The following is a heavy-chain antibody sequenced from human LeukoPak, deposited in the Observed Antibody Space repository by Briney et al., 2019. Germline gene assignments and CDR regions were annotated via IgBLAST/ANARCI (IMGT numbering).Heavy chain of an antibody. CDR2: ISDSGHTK. Sequence: TGGSLRLSCAASGFTLSPYAMNWVRQAPGKGLEWIAFISDSGHTKYNADSVKGRFTISRDNAKNSVLLQMNSLRDEDTACYYCARKELEGSCFDPWGQGTLVTV. D-gene: IGHD3-3*01. J-gene: IGHJ5*02. CDR3: ARKELEGSCFDP. CDR1: GFTLSPYA. V-gene: IGHV3-48*02.